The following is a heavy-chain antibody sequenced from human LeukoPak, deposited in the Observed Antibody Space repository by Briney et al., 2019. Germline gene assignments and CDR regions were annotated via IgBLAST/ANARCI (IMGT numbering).Heavy chain of an antibody. J-gene: IGHJ3*02. Sequence: PSQTLSLTCTVSSGSISSGNYYWSWIRQPAGKGLEWIGRIYTSGSTNYNPSLKSRVTMSVDTSKNQFSLKLSSVTAADTAVYYCARGSVVPAVTDAFDIWGQGTMVTVSS. D-gene: IGHD2-2*01. CDR3: ARGSVVPAVTDAFDI. CDR2: IYTSGST. V-gene: IGHV4-61*02. CDR1: SGSISSGNYY.